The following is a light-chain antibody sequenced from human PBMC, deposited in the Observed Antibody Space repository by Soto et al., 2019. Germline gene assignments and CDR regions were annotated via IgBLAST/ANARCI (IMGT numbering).Light chain of an antibody. CDR1: SSDVGGYNY. Sequence: QSALTQPPSASRSPGQSVTIYDAGTSSDVGGYNYVSWYQQHPGKAPKLMIYEVSKRPSGVPDRLSGSKSGNTASLTVSGLQAEDEADYYCISYAGSNNFYVFGTGTKLTVL. J-gene: IGLJ1*01. CDR3: ISYAGSNNFYV. CDR2: EVS. V-gene: IGLV2-8*02.